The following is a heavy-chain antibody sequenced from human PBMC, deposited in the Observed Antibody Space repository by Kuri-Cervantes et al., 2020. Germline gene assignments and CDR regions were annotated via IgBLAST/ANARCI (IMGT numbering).Heavy chain of an antibody. Sequence: GESLKISCAASGFTFSSYSMNWVRQAPGKGLEWVSYISTSSRTIYYADSVKGRFTISRDNAKNSLYLQMNSLRAEDTAVYYCASTYGSGWYSGYWGQGTLVTVSS. CDR1: GFTFSSYS. J-gene: IGHJ4*02. CDR3: ASTYGSGWYSGY. D-gene: IGHD6-19*01. V-gene: IGHV3-48*04. CDR2: ISTSSRTI.